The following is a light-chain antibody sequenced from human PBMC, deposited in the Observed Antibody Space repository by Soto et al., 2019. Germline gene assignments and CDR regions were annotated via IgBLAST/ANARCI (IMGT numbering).Light chain of an antibody. Sequence: QSVLTQPASVSGSPGQSITISCTGTSSDVGGYKSVSWYQQHPGKAPKLMIYEVINRPSGVSNRFSGSKSDNTASLTLSGLQAEDEADYYCSSYTSNSTVVFGGGTKLTVL. CDR1: SSDVGGYKS. CDR3: SSYTSNSTVV. CDR2: EVI. V-gene: IGLV2-14*01. J-gene: IGLJ3*02.